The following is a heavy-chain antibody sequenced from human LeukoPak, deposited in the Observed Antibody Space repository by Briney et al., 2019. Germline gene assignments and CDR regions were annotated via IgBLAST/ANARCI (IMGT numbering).Heavy chain of an antibody. CDR2: ISWKSDII. CDR1: GFTFDDYA. J-gene: IGHJ6*02. Sequence: GGSLRLSCAASGFTFDDYAMHWVRQVPGKGLEWVSTISWKSDIIGYADSVKGRFTISRDNAKSSLYLQMNSLRVEDTALYYCVKSFYASPPASMDVWGQGTTVTVSS. V-gene: IGHV3-9*01. D-gene: IGHD2-2*01. CDR3: VKSFYASPPASMDV.